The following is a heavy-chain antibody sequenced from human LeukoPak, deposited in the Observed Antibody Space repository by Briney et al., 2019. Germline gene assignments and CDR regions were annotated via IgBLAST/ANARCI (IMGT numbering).Heavy chain of an antibody. V-gene: IGHV3-64*01. D-gene: IGHD4-23*01. Sequence: GGSLRLSCAASGFTFSSYSMHWVRQTPGKGLEYVSTISSNGDITDYANPVRGRFTISRDNTKNMLWLQMGSLRAEDMAVYYCARDYGGSSPFDYWGQGTLVTVSS. CDR1: GFTFSSYS. CDR2: ISSNGDIT. J-gene: IGHJ4*02. CDR3: ARDYGGSSPFDY.